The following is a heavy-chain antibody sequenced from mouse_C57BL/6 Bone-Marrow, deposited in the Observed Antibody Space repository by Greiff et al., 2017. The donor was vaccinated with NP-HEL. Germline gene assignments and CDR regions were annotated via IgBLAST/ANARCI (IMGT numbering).Heavy chain of an antibody. CDR1: GYTFTSYW. D-gene: IGHD4-1*01. V-gene: IGHV1-64*01. J-gene: IGHJ4*01. CDR2: IHPNSGST. Sequence: QVQLKQSGAELVKPGASVKLSCKASGYTFTSYWMHWVKQRPGQGLEWIGMIHPNSGSTNYNEKFKSKATLTVDKSSSTAYMQLSSLTSEDSAVYYCASIWDGYYYAMDYWGQGTSVTVSS. CDR3: ASIWDGYYYAMDY.